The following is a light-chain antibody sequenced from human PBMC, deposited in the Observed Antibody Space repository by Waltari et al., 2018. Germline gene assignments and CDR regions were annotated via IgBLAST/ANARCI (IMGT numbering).Light chain of an antibody. CDR3: QQRSNWPRGVT. V-gene: IGKV3-11*01. CDR1: QSVSSY. CDR2: DAS. J-gene: IGKJ4*01. Sequence: EIVLTQSPATLSLSPGDRATLPCRASQSVSSYLAWYQQKPGQAPRLLIYDASNRATGIPARFSGSGSGTDFTLTISSLEPEDFAVYYCQQRSNWPRGVTFGGGTKVEIK.